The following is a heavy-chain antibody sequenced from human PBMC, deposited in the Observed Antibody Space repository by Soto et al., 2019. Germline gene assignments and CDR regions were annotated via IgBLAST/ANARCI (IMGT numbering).Heavy chain of an antibody. CDR1: GYTFTGYG. Sequence: QVQRAKAGAEVQKPGASGKVFCKASGYTFTGYGISWVRPASGQGPEWMGRMSTYNGNTNYVQKLQGRVTMTTDTSTNTAYMELRSLRYDDTAVYYCARDPGYSTTWHQAFDIWGQGTMVTVSS. V-gene: IGHV1-18*01. J-gene: IGHJ3*02. D-gene: IGHD6-13*01. CDR2: MSTYNGNT. CDR3: ARDPGYSTTWHQAFDI.